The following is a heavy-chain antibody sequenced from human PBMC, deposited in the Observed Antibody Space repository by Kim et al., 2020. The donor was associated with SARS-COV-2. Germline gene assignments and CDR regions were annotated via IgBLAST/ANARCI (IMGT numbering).Heavy chain of an antibody. CDR3: ARGRSRDIVVVVAANGGVLFDY. CDR1: GGSFSGYY. D-gene: IGHD2-15*01. Sequence: SETLSLTCAVYGGSFSGYYWSWIRQPPGKGLEWIGEINHSGSTNYNPSLKSRVTISVDTSKNQFSLKLSSVTAADTAVYYCARGRSRDIVVVVAANGGVLFDYWCQGTLVTVSS. J-gene: IGHJ4*02. V-gene: IGHV4-34*01. CDR2: INHSGST.